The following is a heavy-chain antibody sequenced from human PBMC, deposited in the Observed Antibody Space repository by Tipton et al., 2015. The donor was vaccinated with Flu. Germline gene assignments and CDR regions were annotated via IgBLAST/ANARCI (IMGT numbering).Heavy chain of an antibody. V-gene: IGHV4-4*07. CDR3: ARGSGSGTFMIFDF. Sequence: TLSLTCTVSGGSLSSYYWSWIRQPARKGLERIGRIYTSGGSKYNPSLRGRLTMSVDASKREFSLKLSSVTAADTAVYYCARGSGSGTFMIFDFWGQGMLVTVSS. D-gene: IGHD3-10*01. J-gene: IGHJ4*02. CDR1: GGSLSSYY. CDR2: IYTSGGS.